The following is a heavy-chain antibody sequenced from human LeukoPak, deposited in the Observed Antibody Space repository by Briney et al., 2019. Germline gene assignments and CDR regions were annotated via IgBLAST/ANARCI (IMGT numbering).Heavy chain of an antibody. J-gene: IGHJ4*02. D-gene: IGHD2-2*01. CDR2: IVVGSGNT. Sequence: SVKVSCKASGFTFPRSAVQWVRQARGQRLEWIGWIVVGSGNTNYAQKFQERVTITRDMSTGTAYMELSSLRSEDTAVYYCAADRYCSRTTCYPYNFDYWGQGTLVTVSS. CDR3: AADRYCSRTTCYPYNFDY. V-gene: IGHV1-58*01. CDR1: GFTFPRSA.